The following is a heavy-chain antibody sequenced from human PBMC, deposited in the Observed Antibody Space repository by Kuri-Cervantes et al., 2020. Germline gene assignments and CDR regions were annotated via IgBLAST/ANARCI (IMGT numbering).Heavy chain of an antibody. V-gene: IGHV4-34*01. CDR2: INRSGST. CDR1: GGSFSGYY. CDR3: ARDRYGYSSLDY. Sequence: SETLSLTCAVYGGSFSGYYWSWIRQPPGKGLEWIGEINRSGSTNYNPSLKSRVTISVDTSKNQFSLKLSSVTAADTAVYYCARDRYGYSSLDYWGQGTLVTVSS. J-gene: IGHJ4*02. D-gene: IGHD5-24*01.